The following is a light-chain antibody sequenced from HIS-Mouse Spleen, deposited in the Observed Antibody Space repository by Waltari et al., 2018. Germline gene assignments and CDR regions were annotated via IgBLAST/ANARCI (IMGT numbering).Light chain of an antibody. V-gene: IGKV2-28*01. CDR2: LGA. Sequence: DIVMPQSPLSLPVTPGEPASIPCRSSQSPLHSNGYNYLDWYLQTPGQSPQLLIYLGANRASGVPDRFSGSGSGTDFTLKISRVEAEDVGVYYCMQALQTPFTFGPGTKVDIK. J-gene: IGKJ3*01. CDR1: QSPLHSNGYNY. CDR3: MQALQTPFT.